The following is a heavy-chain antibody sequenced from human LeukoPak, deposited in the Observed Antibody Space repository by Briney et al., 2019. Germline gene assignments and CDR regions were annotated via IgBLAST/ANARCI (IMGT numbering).Heavy chain of an antibody. Sequence: ASVKVSCKASGYTFTGYYMHWVRQAPGQGLEWMGWINPNSGGTNYAQKLQGRVTMTTDTSTSTAYMELRSLRSDDTAVYYCARDNNSGSYYDPLDYWGQGTLVTVSS. CDR2: INPNSGGT. CDR3: ARDNNSGSYYDPLDY. CDR1: GYTFTGYY. V-gene: IGHV1-2*02. J-gene: IGHJ4*02. D-gene: IGHD1-26*01.